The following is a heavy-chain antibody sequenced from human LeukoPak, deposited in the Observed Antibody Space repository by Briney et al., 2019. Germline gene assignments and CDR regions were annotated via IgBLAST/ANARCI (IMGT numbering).Heavy chain of an antibody. CDR3: ARGVAGNFDY. J-gene: IGHJ4*02. Sequence: ASVKVSCKASGGTFSSYAISWVRQAPGQGLEWMGWINAGNGNTKYSQEFQGRVTITRDTSASTAYMELSSLRSEDMAVYYCARGVAGNFDYWGQGTLVTVSS. D-gene: IGHD6-19*01. CDR1: GGTFSSYA. V-gene: IGHV1-3*03. CDR2: INAGNGNT.